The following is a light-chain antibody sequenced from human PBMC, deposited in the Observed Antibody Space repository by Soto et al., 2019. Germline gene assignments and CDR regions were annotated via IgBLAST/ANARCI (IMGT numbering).Light chain of an antibody. J-gene: IGKJ4*01. CDR3: QRDDSFPLT. Sequence: DIQMTQSPSTLSASVGDRVAITCRASRNINNLLAWYQQKPGKAPKLLIYKASSLESGVPSRFSGSGSGTEFTLTIISLQPDDFATYYCQRDDSFPLTFGGGTKVEIK. V-gene: IGKV1-5*03. CDR2: KAS. CDR1: RNINNL.